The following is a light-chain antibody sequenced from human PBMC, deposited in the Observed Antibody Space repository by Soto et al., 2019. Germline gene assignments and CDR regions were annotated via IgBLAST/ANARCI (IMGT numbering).Light chain of an antibody. J-gene: IGLJ2*01. Sequence: QSVLTQPASVSGSPGQSITISCTGTSSDIGGYNYVSWYQQHPGKAPKLMIYDVSNRPSGVSNRFSGSKSGNTASLTISGLQAEDEADYYCSSYTSSSTVIFGGGTKLTL. CDR1: SSDIGGYNY. CDR2: DVS. CDR3: SSYTSSSTVI. V-gene: IGLV2-14*01.